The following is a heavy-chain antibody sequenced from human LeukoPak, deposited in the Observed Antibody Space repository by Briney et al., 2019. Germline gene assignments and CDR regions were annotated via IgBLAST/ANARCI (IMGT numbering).Heavy chain of an antibody. CDR3: LGAFDF. J-gene: IGHJ3*01. CDR2: ISSSSTYI. Sequence: GGSLRLSCAASGFIFSSYSMSWVRQTPGKGLEWVSSISSSSTYIHYADSVKGRFTIPRDNAQNSLYLQMNSLRVEDTAVYYCLGAFDFWGQGTMVTVSS. V-gene: IGHV3-21*01. CDR1: GFIFSSYS.